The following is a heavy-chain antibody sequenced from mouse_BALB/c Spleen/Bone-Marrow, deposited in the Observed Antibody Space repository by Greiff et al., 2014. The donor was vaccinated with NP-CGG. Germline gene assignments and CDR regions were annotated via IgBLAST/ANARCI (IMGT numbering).Heavy chain of an antibody. CDR3: AYGSSYDYFDY. V-gene: IGHV14-3*02. Sequence: VQLQQSGAELVKPGASVKLSCTASGFNIKDTYMHWVEQRPEQGLEWIGRIDPANGNTKYDPKFQGKATITADTSSNTAYLQLSSLTSEDTAVYYCAYGSSYDYFDYWGPGTTLTVSS. CDR2: IDPANGNT. CDR1: GFNIKDTY. D-gene: IGHD1-1*01. J-gene: IGHJ2*01.